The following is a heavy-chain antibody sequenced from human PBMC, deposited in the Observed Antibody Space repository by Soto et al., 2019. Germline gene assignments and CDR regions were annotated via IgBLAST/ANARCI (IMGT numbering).Heavy chain of an antibody. Sequence: QVQLVESGGGVVQPGRSLRLYCAASGFTFSSYGMHWVRQAPGKGLEWVAVIWYDGSNKYYADSVKGRFTISRDNSKNTLYLQMNSLRAEDTAVYYCARGPLGACSSTSCYVDYWGQGTLVTVSS. CDR3: ARGPLGACSSTSCYVDY. D-gene: IGHD2-2*01. CDR1: GFTFSSYG. CDR2: IWYDGSNK. J-gene: IGHJ4*02. V-gene: IGHV3-33*01.